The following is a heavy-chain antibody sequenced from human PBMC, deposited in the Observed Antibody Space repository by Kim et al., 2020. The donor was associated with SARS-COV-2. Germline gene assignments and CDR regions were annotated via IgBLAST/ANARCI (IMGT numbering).Heavy chain of an antibody. V-gene: IGHV4-59*01. Sequence: HSLKSRVTISVDTSKNQFSLKLSSVTAADTAVYYCARSLRELLRPNAFDIWGQGTMVTVSS. CDR3: ARSLRELLRPNAFDI. J-gene: IGHJ3*02. D-gene: IGHD1-26*01.